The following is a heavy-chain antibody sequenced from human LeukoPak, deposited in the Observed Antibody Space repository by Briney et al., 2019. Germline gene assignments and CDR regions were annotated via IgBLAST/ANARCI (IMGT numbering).Heavy chain of an antibody. D-gene: IGHD5-18*01. CDR1: GFTFSSYA. CDR3: AKEKSGYSYGFGLNWFDP. Sequence: PGGSLRLSCAASGFTFSSYAMSWVRQAPGKGLEWVSAISGSSGTTYHADSVKGRFTVSRDNSKNTLYLQMNSLRAEDTAAYYCAKEKSGYSYGFGLNWFDPWGQGTLVTVSS. J-gene: IGHJ5*02. V-gene: IGHV3-23*01. CDR2: ISGSSGTT.